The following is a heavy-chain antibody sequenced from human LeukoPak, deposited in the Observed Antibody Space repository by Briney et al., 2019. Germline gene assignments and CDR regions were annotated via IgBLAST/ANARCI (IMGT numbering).Heavy chain of an antibody. CDR2: ISYTGIT. J-gene: IGHJ4*02. CDR1: GFSMSTSFYY. Sequence: SSETLSLTCTVSGFSMSTSFYYWAWIRQPPGKGLEWIGSISYTGITNDNPSLTSRVTISLDTSKSQFFLKLSSVTAADTAVYYCARSKDILTGYCFDYWGQGTLVTVSS. V-gene: IGHV4-39*07. CDR3: ARSKDILTGYCFDY. D-gene: IGHD3-9*01.